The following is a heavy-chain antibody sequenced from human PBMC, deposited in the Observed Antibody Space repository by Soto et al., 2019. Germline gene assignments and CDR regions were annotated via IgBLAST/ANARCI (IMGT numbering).Heavy chain of an antibody. V-gene: IGHV4-59*08. CDR1: GGSMSNYY. Sequence: QVQLQESGPGLVEPSETLSLTCTVYGGSMSNYYWSWIRQTPGPGLEWIGFIYYSGSTTYNPALKSRLNMSRDTSQNQVPLKVISVTAGDTAIYYCARHGSGVVGYFHFWGPGTLVTVSS. CDR3: ARHGSGVVGYFHF. J-gene: IGHJ4*02. D-gene: IGHD2-15*01. CDR2: IYYSGST.